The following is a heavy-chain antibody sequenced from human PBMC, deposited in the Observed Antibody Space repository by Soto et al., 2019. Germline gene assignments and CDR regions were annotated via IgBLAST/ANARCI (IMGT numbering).Heavy chain of an antibody. J-gene: IGHJ5*02. V-gene: IGHV4-34*01. CDR2: INHTGGT. Sequence: SETLSLTCAVYGGSVNGYYWNWIRQPPGKGLEWIGEINHTGGTHYNPSLKSRVTMSVDTSKNQFSLRLSPVTAADTAIYYCATRITVFGLLIPPFDHWGQGTQVTVSS. D-gene: IGHD3-3*01. CDR3: ATRITVFGLLIPPFDH. CDR1: GGSVNGYY.